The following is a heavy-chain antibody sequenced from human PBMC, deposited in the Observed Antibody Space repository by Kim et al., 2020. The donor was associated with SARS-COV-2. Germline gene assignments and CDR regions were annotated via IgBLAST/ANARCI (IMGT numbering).Heavy chain of an antibody. CDR3: ARDTANGGYSYGYDY. Sequence: DSVKGRCTISRDNSKNTLYLQMTSLRAEDTAVYYCARDTANGGYSYGYDYWGQGTLVTVSS. D-gene: IGHD5-18*01. J-gene: IGHJ4*02. V-gene: IGHV3-66*01.